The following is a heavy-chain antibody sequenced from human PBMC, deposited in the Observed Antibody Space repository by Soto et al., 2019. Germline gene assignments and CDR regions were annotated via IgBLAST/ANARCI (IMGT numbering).Heavy chain of an antibody. V-gene: IGHV3-33*01. CDR2: IWHDGKNK. Sequence: GGSLRLSCAASGFTFSSFGMHWVRQAPGKGLEWVAVIWHDGKNKYYADSAKGRFTISRDNSKNTLYLQMNSLRAEDTAVCYCARALAYCGGDCYSADYFDYWGQGTLVTVSS. D-gene: IGHD2-21*02. CDR1: GFTFSSFG. CDR3: ARALAYCGGDCYSADYFDY. J-gene: IGHJ4*02.